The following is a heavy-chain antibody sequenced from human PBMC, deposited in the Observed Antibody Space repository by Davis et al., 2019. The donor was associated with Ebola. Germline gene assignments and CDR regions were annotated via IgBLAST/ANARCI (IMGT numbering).Heavy chain of an antibody. J-gene: IGHJ4*02. V-gene: IGHV1-46*01. CDR1: GGTFSSYA. CDR3: ARDGGGGYAKDRSIDY. Sequence: ASVKVSCKASGGTFSSYAISWVRQAPGQGLEWMGIINPSGGSTSYAQKFQGRVTMTRDTSTSTVYMELSSLRSEDTAVYYCARDGGGGYAKDRSIDYWGQGTLVTVSS. CDR2: INPSGGST. D-gene: IGHD5-12*01.